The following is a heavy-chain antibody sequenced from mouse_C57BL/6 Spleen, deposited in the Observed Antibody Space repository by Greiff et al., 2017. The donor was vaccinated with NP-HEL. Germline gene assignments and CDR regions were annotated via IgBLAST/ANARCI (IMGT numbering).Heavy chain of an antibody. CDR2: IHPNSGST. V-gene: IGHV1-64*01. Sequence: QVQLQQSGAELVKPGASVKLSCKASGYTFTSYWMHWVKQRPGQGLEWIGMIHPNSGSTNYNEKFKSKATLTVDKSSSTAYMQLSSLTSEDSAVYYCARNWDVGFAYWGQGTLFTVSA. D-gene: IGHD4-1*01. CDR3: ARNWDVGFAY. CDR1: GYTFTSYW. J-gene: IGHJ3*01.